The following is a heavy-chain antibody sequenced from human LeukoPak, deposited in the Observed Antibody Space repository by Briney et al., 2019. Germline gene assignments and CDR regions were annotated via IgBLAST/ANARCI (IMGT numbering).Heavy chain of an antibody. CDR2: IIPIFGTA. J-gene: IGHJ4*02. CDR1: GGTFSSYA. D-gene: IGHD3-16*02. Sequence: SVKVSCKASGGTFSSYAISWVRQAPGLGLEWMGGIIPIFGTANYAQKFQGRVTITTDESTSAAYMELSSLRSEDTAVYYCARSLGELSLPFFDYWGQGTLVTVSS. CDR3: ARSLGELSLPFFDY. V-gene: IGHV1-69*05.